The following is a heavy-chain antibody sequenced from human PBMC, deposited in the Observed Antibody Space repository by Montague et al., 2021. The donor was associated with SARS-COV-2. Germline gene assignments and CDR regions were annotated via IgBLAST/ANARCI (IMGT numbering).Heavy chain of an antibody. CDR1: GGSISSGNW. D-gene: IGHD2-21*02. J-gene: IGHJ3*02. Sequence: SETLSLTCVVSGGSISSGNWWSWVRQPPGKGLEWIGESIIVGAPATKYNPSLKSRVTISADKSKNQFSLRVTSVTAADTAVYYCVRRTWGDSGVFDIWGRGTKVIVSS. CDR3: VRRTWGDSGVFDI. CDR2: SIIVGAP. V-gene: IGHV4-4*02.